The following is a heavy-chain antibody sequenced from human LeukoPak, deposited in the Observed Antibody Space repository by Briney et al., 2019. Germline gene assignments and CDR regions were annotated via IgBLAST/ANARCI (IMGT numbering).Heavy chain of an antibody. CDR3: QAYYYYYMDV. CDR1: GFSLDGYA. Sequence: PGGSLRLSCAASGFSLDGYAIHWVRQASGKGLEWVGRIRSKTNNYATGYAASVKGRFLISRDDSKNMSYLQMNSLKTEDTAVYYCQAYYYYYMDVWGKGTTVTVS. V-gene: IGHV3-73*01. CDR2: IRSKTNNYAT. J-gene: IGHJ6*03.